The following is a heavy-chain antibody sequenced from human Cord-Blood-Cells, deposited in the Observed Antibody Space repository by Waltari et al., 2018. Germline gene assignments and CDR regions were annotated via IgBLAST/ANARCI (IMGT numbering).Heavy chain of an antibody. CDR3: ASSSWGCSSTSCYGSDVYYYGMDV. CDR2: INTNSGGT. Sequence: QVQLVQSGAEVKKPGASVKVSCKASGYTFTGYYMHWVRQAPGQGLEWMGRINTNSGGTNYAKKCQGRVTMTRDTSISTAYMERSRLRSDDTAVYYCASSSWGCSSTSCYGSDVYYYGMDVWGQGTTVTVSS. J-gene: IGHJ6*02. V-gene: IGHV1-2*06. D-gene: IGHD2-2*01. CDR1: GYTFTGYY.